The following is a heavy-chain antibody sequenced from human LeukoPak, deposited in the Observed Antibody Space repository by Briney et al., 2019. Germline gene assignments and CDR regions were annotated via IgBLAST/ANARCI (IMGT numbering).Heavy chain of an antibody. V-gene: IGHV1-2*02. D-gene: IGHD2-2*01. CDR1: GYTFTGYY. J-gene: IGHJ4*02. CDR2: INPSSGGT. CDR3: ARGPRGWYCSSTSCYEDYYFDY. Sequence: ASVKVSCKASGYTFTGYYMHWVRQAPGQGLEWMGWINPSSGGTNYAQKFQGRVTMTRDTSISTAYMELSRLRSDDTAVYYCARGPRGWYCSSTSCYEDYYFDYWGQGTLVTVSP.